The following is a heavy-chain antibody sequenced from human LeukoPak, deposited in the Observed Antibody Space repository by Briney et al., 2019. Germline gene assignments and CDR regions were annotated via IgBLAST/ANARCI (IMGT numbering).Heavy chain of an antibody. Sequence: SGPALVKPTQTLTLTCTFSGFSLSTSGMCVSWIRQPPGKALEWLARIDWDDDKYYSTSLKTRLTISKDTSKNQVVLTMTNMEPVDTATYHCARAFPTVTTFDYWGQGTLVTVSS. D-gene: IGHD4-17*01. J-gene: IGHJ4*02. CDR3: ARAFPTVTTFDY. CDR1: GFSLSTSGMC. V-gene: IGHV2-70*11. CDR2: IDWDDDK.